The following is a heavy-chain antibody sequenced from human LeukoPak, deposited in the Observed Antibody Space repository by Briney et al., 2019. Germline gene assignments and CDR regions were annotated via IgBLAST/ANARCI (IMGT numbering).Heavy chain of an antibody. Sequence: SETLSLTCTVSGGSISGYYWSWVRQPPGKGLEWIGSIYYGGSTYYNPSLKSRVTISVDTSKPQFSLKLSSVTAADTAVYYCARLQSITGTTRWGQGTLVTVSS. CDR1: GGSISGYY. J-gene: IGHJ4*02. D-gene: IGHD1-7*01. V-gene: IGHV4-39*01. CDR3: ARLQSITGTTR. CDR2: IYYGGST.